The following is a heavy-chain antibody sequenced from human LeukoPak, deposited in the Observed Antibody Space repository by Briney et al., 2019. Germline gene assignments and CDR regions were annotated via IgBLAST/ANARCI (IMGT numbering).Heavy chain of an antibody. CDR2: IIPIFGTA. D-gene: IGHD5-18*01. CDR3: ASGRGRSRVGYSYGFYVDAFDI. J-gene: IGHJ3*02. Sequence: GASVKVSCKXSGYTFTSYAISWVRQAPRQGLEWMGRIIPIFGTANYSQKFQGRVTITTDESTSTAYMELSSLRSEDTAVYYCASGRGRSRVGYSYGFYVDAFDIWGQGTMVTVSS. CDR1: GYTFTSYA. V-gene: IGHV1-69*05.